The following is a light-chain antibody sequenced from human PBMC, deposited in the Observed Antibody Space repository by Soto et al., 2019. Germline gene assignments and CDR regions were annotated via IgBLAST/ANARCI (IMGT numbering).Light chain of an antibody. CDR1: QDVSGY. V-gene: IGKV1-8*01. CDR2: AAS. Sequence: AIRMAHSPSSLSGSAGDRVTITFRASQDVSGYVAWYQQKPGKPPRLLIYAASTLYGGVPSRFSGSGSGTDFALTITSLQAEDFATYYCQQLRMYPSTFGGGTKVDIK. J-gene: IGKJ4*01. CDR3: QQLRMYPST.